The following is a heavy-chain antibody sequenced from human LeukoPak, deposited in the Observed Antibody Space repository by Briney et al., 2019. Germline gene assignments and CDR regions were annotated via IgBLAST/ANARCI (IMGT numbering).Heavy chain of an antibody. CDR1: GFTFSTYA. D-gene: IGHD4-17*01. V-gene: IGHV3-23*01. Sequence: GGSLRLSCAASGFTFSTYAMSWGRQAPGKGLEWVSSISGSDGTTYYADSVKGRFAISRDNSKNTLYLQMNSLRAEDTAVYYCAKDVYGDYGGLDYWGQGTLVTVSS. CDR2: ISGSDGTT. J-gene: IGHJ4*02. CDR3: AKDVYGDYGGLDY.